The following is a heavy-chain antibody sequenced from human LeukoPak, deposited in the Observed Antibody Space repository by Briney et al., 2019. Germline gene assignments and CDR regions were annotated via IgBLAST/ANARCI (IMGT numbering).Heavy chain of an antibody. J-gene: IGHJ4*02. CDR3: ARIPLYFLEPFDY. V-gene: IGHV4-34*01. CDR2: ISHRGRT. Sequence: SETLSLTCAVYGGSVTGYYWSWIRQPPGKGLEWIGEISHRGRTHYNPSLKGRVTVSVDTSKNQFALEVDSVTAADTAVYYCARIPLYFLEPFDYWGQGILVTVSS. CDR1: GGSVTGYY. D-gene: IGHD3-3*01.